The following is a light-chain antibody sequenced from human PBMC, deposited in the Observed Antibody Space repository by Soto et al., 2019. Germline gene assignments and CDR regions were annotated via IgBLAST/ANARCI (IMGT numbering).Light chain of an antibody. J-gene: IGLJ1*01. Sequence: QSALTQPGSVSGSPGQSVTISCTGTSSDVGAYIYVSWYQQHPGKPPKLMIYEGSKRPSGVSNRFSGSKSGNTASLTISGLQAEDEADYYCCSYAGSSTFFGTGTKVTVL. CDR2: EGS. V-gene: IGLV2-23*03. CDR3: CSYAGSSTF. CDR1: SSDVGAYIY.